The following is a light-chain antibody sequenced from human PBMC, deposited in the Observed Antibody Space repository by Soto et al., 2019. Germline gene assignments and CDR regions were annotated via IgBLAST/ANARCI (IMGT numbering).Light chain of an antibody. CDR2: DVS. V-gene: IGLV2-14*01. J-gene: IGLJ2*01. Sequence: QSVLTQPASVSGSPGQSITISCTGTSSDVGGYNYVSWYQQHPGKAPKLMIYDVSSRPSGVSNRFSGSKSGNTASLTISGLQAEDEADYYCSSYTVISPHVVFGGGTKLTVL. CDR1: SSDVGGYNY. CDR3: SSYTVISPHVV.